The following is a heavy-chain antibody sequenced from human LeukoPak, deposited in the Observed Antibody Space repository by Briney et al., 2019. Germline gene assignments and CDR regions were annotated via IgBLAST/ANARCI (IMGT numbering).Heavy chain of an antibody. V-gene: IGHV1-2*02. CDR2: INPNSGGT. CDR1: GYTFTGYY. CDR3: ARVPYYYDSSGYYLY. J-gene: IGHJ4*02. D-gene: IGHD3-22*01. Sequence: GASVKVSCKASGYTFTGYYMHWVRQAPGQGLEWMGWINPNSGGTNYAQKFQGRVTMTRDMSISTAYMELSRLRSDDTAVYYCARVPYYYDSSGYYLYWGQGTLVTVSS.